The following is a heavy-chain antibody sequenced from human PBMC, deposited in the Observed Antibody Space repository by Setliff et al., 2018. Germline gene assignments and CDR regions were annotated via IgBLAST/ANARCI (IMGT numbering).Heavy chain of an antibody. V-gene: IGHV1-46*01. J-gene: IGHJ4*02. Sequence: ASVKVSCKATGYSFTSYYMHWVRQAPGQGLEWMGIINPGGGSASVVDKFQGRVTMTRDTSTSTVYLELNSLRSDDTAVYYCVRGGLAAAGKKGVFEHWGQGTLVTVSS. D-gene: IGHD6-13*01. CDR3: VRGGLAAAGKKGVFEH. CDR2: INPGGGSA. CDR1: GYSFTSYY.